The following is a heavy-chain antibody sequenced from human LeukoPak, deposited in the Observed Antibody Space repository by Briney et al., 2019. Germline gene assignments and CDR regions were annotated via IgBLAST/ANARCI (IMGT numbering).Heavy chain of an antibody. Sequence: PSETLSLTCTVSGGSISSYYWSWLRQPPGKGGEGLGYIYYSANTNYNPSLKSRVTISLDTSKNQFSLKLSSVTAADTAVYYCGRERRYDGSMDVWGKGTTVTISS. V-gene: IGHV4-59*01. J-gene: IGHJ6*03. CDR3: GRERRYDGSMDV. CDR2: IYYSANT. CDR1: GGSISSYY. D-gene: IGHD3-22*01.